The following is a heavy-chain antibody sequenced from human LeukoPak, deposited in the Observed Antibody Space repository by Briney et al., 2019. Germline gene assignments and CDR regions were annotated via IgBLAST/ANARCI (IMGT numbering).Heavy chain of an antibody. CDR2: ISYDGSNE. CDR3: ARGPYNWNLSYYFDY. CDR1: GFTFSSYA. J-gene: IGHJ4*02. V-gene: IGHV3-30*04. Sequence: GRSLRLSCAASGFTFSSYAMHWVHQATGKGVAQTEDISYDGSNEYYAVSVKGRFTISRDNSKNTLYLQMNSLRAEDTAVYYCARGPYNWNLSYYFDYWGQGTLVTVSS. D-gene: IGHD1-7*01.